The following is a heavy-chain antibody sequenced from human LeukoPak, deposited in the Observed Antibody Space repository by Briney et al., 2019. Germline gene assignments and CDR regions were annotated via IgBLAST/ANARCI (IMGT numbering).Heavy chain of an antibody. Sequence: PSETLSLTCTVSGAYFTNYYWSFIRQPPGKGLEWIGFASYNGNTNYNPSLKSRVTISVDMSKNQFSLRLKSVTAADTAVYYCARSEINDYIKYWGQGTLVTVSS. V-gene: IGHV4-59*08. CDR2: ASYNGNT. CDR1: GAYFTNYY. D-gene: IGHD3-16*01. CDR3: ARSEINDYIKY. J-gene: IGHJ4*02.